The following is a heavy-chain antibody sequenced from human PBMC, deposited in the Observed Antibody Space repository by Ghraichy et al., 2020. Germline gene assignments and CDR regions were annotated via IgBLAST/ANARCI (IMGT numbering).Heavy chain of an antibody. CDR3: AKVDGGVIWHYGMDV. CDR2: ISGSGGST. CDR1: GFTFNSYA. Sequence: GGSLRLSCAASGFTFNSYAMSWVRQAPGKGLEWVSVISGSGGSTYYADSVKGRCTISRDNYKNTLYLQMNSLRAEDTAVYYCAKVDGGVIWHYGMDVWGQGTTVTVSS. V-gene: IGHV3-23*01. J-gene: IGHJ6*02. D-gene: IGHD4-23*01.